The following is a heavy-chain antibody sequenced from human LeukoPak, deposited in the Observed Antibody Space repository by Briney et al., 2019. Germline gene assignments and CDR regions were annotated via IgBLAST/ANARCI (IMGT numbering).Heavy chain of an antibody. CDR2: ITDDSKTM. Sequence: PGGSLRLSCVASGFTFDTYSMNWIRQAPGKGLEWTSYITDDSKTMYYADSVKGRFTISRDNAKNSLYLQMDSLRAEDTAVYYCARDRGYSGNYFHDSWGQGTLVTVSS. V-gene: IGHV3-48*01. D-gene: IGHD1-26*01. J-gene: IGHJ4*02. CDR3: ARDRGYSGNYFHDS. CDR1: GFTFDTYS.